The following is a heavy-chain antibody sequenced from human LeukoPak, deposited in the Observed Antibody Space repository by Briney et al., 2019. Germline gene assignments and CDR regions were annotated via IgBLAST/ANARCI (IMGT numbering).Heavy chain of an antibody. J-gene: IGHJ4*02. Sequence: GGSLRLSCAASGFTFSSYGMHWVRQAPGKGLEWVAVIWYDGSNKYYADSVKGRFTISRDNSKNALYLQMNSLRAKDTAVYYCARDNPSIFGVVKLDYWGQGTLVTVSS. CDR1: GFTFSSYG. V-gene: IGHV3-33*01. CDR3: ARDNPSIFGVVKLDY. D-gene: IGHD3-3*01. CDR2: IWYDGSNK.